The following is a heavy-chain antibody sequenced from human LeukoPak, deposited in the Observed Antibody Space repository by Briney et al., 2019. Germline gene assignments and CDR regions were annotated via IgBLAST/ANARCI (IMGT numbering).Heavy chain of an antibody. CDR1: GYTFTGYY. CDR2: INPNSGGT. J-gene: IGHJ3*02. CDR3: ARADIVVVPAAQSGFAFDI. D-gene: IGHD2-2*01. V-gene: IGHV1-2*02. Sequence: ASVKVSCKASGYTFTGYYMHWVRQAPGQGLEWMGWINPNSGGTNYAQKFQGRVTMTRDTSISTAYMELSRLRSDDTAVYYCARADIVVVPAAQSGFAFDIWGQETMVTVSS.